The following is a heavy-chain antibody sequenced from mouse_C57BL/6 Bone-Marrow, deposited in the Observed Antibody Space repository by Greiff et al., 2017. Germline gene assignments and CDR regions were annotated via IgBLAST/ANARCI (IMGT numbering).Heavy chain of an antibody. J-gene: IGHJ3*01. D-gene: IGHD3-2*02. Sequence: VKLQESDAELVKPGASVKISCKVSGYTFTDHTIHWMKQRPEQGLEWIGYIYPRDGSTKYNEKFKGKATLTAEKSSSTAYMQLNSLTSEDSAVYFFARTRQLRLRPWFAYWGQGTLVTVSA. CDR2: IYPRDGST. CDR1: GYTFTDHT. V-gene: IGHV1-78*01. CDR3: ARTRQLRLRPWFAY.